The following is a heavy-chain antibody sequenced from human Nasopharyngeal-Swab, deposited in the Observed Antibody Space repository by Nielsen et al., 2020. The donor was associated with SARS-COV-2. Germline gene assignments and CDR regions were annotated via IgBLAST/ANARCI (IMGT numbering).Heavy chain of an antibody. J-gene: IGHJ4*02. Sequence: GGSLRLSCAASGFTFSSYAMSWVRQAPGKGLEWVSAISGSGGSTYYADSVKGRFTISRDNSKNTLYLQMNSLRDEDTAVYYCAKGPRRLWFGELPLDYWGQGTLVTVSS. V-gene: IGHV3-23*01. CDR3: AKGPRRLWFGELPLDY. CDR2: ISGSGGST. CDR1: GFTFSSYA. D-gene: IGHD3-10*01.